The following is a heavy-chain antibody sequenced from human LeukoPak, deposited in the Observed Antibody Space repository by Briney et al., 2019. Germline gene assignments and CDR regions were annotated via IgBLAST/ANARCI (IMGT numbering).Heavy chain of an antibody. V-gene: IGHV4-30-2*01. J-gene: IGHJ4*02. D-gene: IGHD3-16*02. CDR1: GGSISSGGYS. Sequence: PSETLSLTCAVSGGSISSGGYSWSWIRQPPGKGLEWIGYIYHSGSTYYNPSLKSRVTISVDRSKNQFSLKLSSVTAADTAVYYCARVGGDYVWGSYLNVHFDYWGQGTLVTVSS. CDR3: ARVGGDYVWGSYLNVHFDY. CDR2: IYHSGST.